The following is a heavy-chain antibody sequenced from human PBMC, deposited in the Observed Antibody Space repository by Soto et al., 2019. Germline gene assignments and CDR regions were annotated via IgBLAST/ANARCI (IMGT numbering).Heavy chain of an antibody. Sequence: QVQLVESGGGVVQPGRSLRLSCAASGFTFSSSGMHWVRQAPGKGLEWVAIIRYDGSKKYYADSVKGRFTISRDNSKNTVYLQMNSLRAEDTAVYYCARAPFTIYDTSGYYDYWGQGTLVTVSS. CDR3: ARAPFTIYDTSGYYDY. J-gene: IGHJ4*02. V-gene: IGHV3-33*01. D-gene: IGHD3-22*01. CDR1: GFTFSSSG. CDR2: IRYDGSKK.